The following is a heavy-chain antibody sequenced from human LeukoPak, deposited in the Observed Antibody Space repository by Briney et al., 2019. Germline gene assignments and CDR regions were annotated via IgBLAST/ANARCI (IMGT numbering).Heavy chain of an antibody. J-gene: IGHJ4*02. Sequence: GASLQISCKGSGYSFTSYWIGWVRQMPGKGLEGMGIIYPGDSDTRYSPSFQGQVTISADKSISTAYLQWSSLKASDTAMYYCARRKSSSLYSDYWGQGTLVTVSS. CDR3: ARRKSSSLYSDY. CDR2: IYPGDSDT. CDR1: GYSFTSYW. V-gene: IGHV5-51*01. D-gene: IGHD6-13*01.